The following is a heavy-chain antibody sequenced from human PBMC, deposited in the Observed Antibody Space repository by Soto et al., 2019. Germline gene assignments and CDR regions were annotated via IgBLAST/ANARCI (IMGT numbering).Heavy chain of an antibody. CDR3: ARERSAAGAGWFDP. V-gene: IGHV1-8*01. J-gene: IGHJ5*02. Sequence: QVQLVQSGAEVKKPGASVKVSCKASGYTFTSYDINWVRLATGQGLEWMGWMNPNSGNTNYAQKFQGRVTMTRNTSISTAYMELSSLRYEDTAVYYCARERSAAGAGWFDPWRQGTLVTVSS. CDR2: MNPNSGNT. CDR1: GYTFTSYD. D-gene: IGHD6-13*01.